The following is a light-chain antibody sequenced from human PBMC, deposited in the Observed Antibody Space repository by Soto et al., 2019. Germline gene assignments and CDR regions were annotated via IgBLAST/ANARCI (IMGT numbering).Light chain of an antibody. CDR3: SSYIPDDSTYV. CDR2: DVS. V-gene: IGLV2-14*03. J-gene: IGLJ1*01. CDR1: SSDVGVYNY. Sequence: QSALTQPASVAGSPGQSITISCTGTSSDVGVYNYVSWYQHHPGKAPKRMIHDVSNRPSGVSHRFSGSKSGNTASLTISGLQAEDEDDYDCSSYIPDDSTYVFGTGTKVTVL.